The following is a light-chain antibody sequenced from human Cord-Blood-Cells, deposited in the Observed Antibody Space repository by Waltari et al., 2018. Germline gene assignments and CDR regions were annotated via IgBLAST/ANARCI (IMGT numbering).Light chain of an antibody. V-gene: IGKV1-39*01. CDR1: QSISSY. CDR3: QQSYSTPGIGT. CDR2: AAS. J-gene: IGKJ1*01. Sequence: DIQMTRSPSSLSASVGDRVTITCRASQSISSYLNWYQQKPGKAPKLLIYAASSLQSGVPSRFSGSGSGTDFTLTISSLQPEDFATYYCQQSYSTPGIGTFGQGTKVEIK.